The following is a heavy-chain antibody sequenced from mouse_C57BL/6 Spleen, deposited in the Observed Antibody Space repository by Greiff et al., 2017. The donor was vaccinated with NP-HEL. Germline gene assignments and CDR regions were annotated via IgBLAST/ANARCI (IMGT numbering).Heavy chain of an antibody. V-gene: IGHV5-12*01. D-gene: IGHD2-10*01. CDR2: ISNGGGST. J-gene: IGHJ4*01. Sequence: EVKVVESGGGLVQPGGSLKLSCAASGFTFSDYYMYWVRQTPEKRLEWVAYISNGGGSTYYPDTVKGRFTISRDNAKNTLYLQMSRLKSEDTAMYYCARSLPLYYYAMDYWGQGTSVTVSS. CDR1: GFTFSDYY. CDR3: ARSLPLYYYAMDY.